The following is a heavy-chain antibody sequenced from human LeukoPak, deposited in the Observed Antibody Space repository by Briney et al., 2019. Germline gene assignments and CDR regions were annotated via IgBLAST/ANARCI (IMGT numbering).Heavy chain of an antibody. CDR3: ARERDGNAFDI. V-gene: IGHV3-21*01. CDR2: ISSSSSYI. CDR1: GFTFSSYS. D-gene: IGHD1-26*01. Sequence: GGSLRLSCAASGFTFSSYSMNWVRQAPGKGLEWVSSISSSSSYIYYADSVKGRFTTSRDNAKNSLYLQMNSLRAEDTAVYYCARERDGNAFDIWGQGTMVTVSS. J-gene: IGHJ3*02.